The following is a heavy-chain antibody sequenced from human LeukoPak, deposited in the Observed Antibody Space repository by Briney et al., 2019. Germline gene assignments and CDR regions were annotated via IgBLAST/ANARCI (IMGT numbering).Heavy chain of an antibody. CDR2: IYPGDSDT. Sequence: GESLKISCKGSGYSFTSCWIGWVRQMPGKDLEWMGIIYPGDSDTRYSPSVQGHVTISADKSISTAYLQWSSLKASDTAMYYCARLVSSSSSLNWFDPRGQGTLVTVSS. CDR1: GYSFTSCW. D-gene: IGHD6-6*01. J-gene: IGHJ5*02. CDR3: ARLVSSSSSLNWFDP. V-gene: IGHV5-51*01.